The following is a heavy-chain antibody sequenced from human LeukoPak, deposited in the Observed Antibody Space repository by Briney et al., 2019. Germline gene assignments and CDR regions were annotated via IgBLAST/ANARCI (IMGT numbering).Heavy chain of an antibody. CDR3: ARDIGWTKGPFDY. V-gene: IGHV4-38-2*01. Sequence: SETLSLSCEVSGYSISSGYFWAWIRQSPGKGLEVIAGIFHDGRTYYNPSLQSRVTISVDTFRDRFSLKLKSMTAADAAVYYCARDIGWTKGPFDYWGQGTLVTVSS. CDR1: GYSISSGYF. CDR2: IFHDGRT. J-gene: IGHJ4*02. D-gene: IGHD2-15*01.